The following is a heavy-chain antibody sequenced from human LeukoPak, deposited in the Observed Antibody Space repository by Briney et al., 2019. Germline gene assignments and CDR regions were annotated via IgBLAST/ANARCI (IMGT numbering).Heavy chain of an antibody. Sequence: SETLSLTCAVYGGSFSGYYWSWIRQPPGKGLEWIGEINHSGSTNYNPSLKSRVTISVDTSKNQFSLKLSSVTAADTAVYYCARTSGELLPFDYWGQGTLVTVSS. CDR2: INHSGST. J-gene: IGHJ4*02. CDR3: ARTSGELLPFDY. CDR1: GGSFSGYY. V-gene: IGHV4-34*01. D-gene: IGHD3-10*01.